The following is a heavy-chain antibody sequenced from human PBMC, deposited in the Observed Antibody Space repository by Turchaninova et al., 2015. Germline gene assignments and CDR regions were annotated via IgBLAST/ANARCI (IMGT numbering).Heavy chain of an antibody. J-gene: IGHJ4*02. CDR3: AHRRGGYNWDDAYFDY. CDR2: IYWDDEK. V-gene: IGHV2-5*02. Sequence: QITLKESGPTLMKPTQTLALTCTFSGFSLSTSGVGVGWVRQPPGKALEWLALIYWDDEKRYSPFLKSRLTIIKDTSKNQVVLIMTNMDPVDTATYYCAHRRGGYNWDDAYFDYWGQGALVTVSS. CDR1: GFSLSTSGVG. D-gene: IGHD1-20*01.